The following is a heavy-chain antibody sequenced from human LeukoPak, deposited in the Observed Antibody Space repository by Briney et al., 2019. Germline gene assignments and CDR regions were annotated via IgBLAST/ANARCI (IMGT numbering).Heavy chain of an antibody. CDR3: AKEVAQQWLVTPFDY. CDR2: IKEDGSEK. Sequence: GSLRHSCAAPGFTSISSWMSWVRQAPGERLERVANIKEDGSEKYYVYSVKGRFTISRDNAKNSLYLQMNSLRDEDTAVYYCAKEVAQQWLVTPFDYWGQGTLVSVSS. V-gene: IGHV3-7*05. J-gene: IGHJ4*02. D-gene: IGHD6-19*01. CDR1: GFTSISSW.